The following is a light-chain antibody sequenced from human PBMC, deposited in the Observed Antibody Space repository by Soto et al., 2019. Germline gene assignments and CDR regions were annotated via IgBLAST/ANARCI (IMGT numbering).Light chain of an antibody. Sequence: QSVLTQPPSASGPPGQRVTIACSGSRSNIGSNYVYWYQQLPGTAPKLLIYRNNQRPSGVPDRFSGSKSDTSASLAISGLRSEDEADYYCAAWDDSRGVFGGGTKLTVL. J-gene: IGLJ3*02. CDR2: RNN. CDR3: AAWDDSRGV. V-gene: IGLV1-47*01. CDR1: RSNIGSNY.